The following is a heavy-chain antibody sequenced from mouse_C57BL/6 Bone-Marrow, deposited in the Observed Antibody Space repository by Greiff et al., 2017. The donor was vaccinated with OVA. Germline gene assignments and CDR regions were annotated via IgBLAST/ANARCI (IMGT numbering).Heavy chain of an antibody. V-gene: IGHV5-4*01. CDR3: ARDGWLLRTFWYLDV. J-gene: IGHJ1*03. Sequence: EVKLEESGGGLVMPGGSLKLSCAASGFTFSSYAMSWVRQTPEKRLEWVATISDGGSYTYYPDNVKGRFTISIDNATNKLYLQLSHLKSEETAMYSCARDGWLLRTFWYLDVWGTGTTVTVSS. D-gene: IGHD2-3*01. CDR2: ISDGGSYT. CDR1: GFTFSSYA.